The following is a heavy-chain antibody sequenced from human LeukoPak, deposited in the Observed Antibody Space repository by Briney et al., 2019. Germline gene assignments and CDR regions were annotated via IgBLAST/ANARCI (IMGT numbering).Heavy chain of an antibody. CDR1: GFTFSSYD. V-gene: IGHV3-13*01. D-gene: IGHD6-13*01. Sequence: GGSLRLSCAAAGFTFSSYDMHWVRQGPGKGLEWVSAICTAGDTYYPGSVKGRFTISRENAKNSLYLQMNSLRAEDTAVYYCARDSPQGLPQLIDYYYYYMDVWGKGTTVTVSS. CDR2: ICTAGDT. CDR3: ARDSPQGLPQLIDYYYYYMDV. J-gene: IGHJ6*03.